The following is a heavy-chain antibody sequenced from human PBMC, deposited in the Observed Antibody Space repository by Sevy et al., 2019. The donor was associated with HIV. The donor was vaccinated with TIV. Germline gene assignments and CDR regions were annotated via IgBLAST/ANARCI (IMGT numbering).Heavy chain of an antibody. Sequence: GGSLRLSCAASGFTFSSYWMSWVRQAPGKGLEWVANIKQDGSEKYYVNSVKGRFTISRDNAKNSLYLQMNSLRAEDKDVYYCARVGSSSWFDAFDIWGQGTMVTVSS. V-gene: IGHV3-7*01. J-gene: IGHJ3*02. D-gene: IGHD6-13*01. CDR3: ARVGSSSWFDAFDI. CDR2: IKQDGSEK. CDR1: GFTFSSYW.